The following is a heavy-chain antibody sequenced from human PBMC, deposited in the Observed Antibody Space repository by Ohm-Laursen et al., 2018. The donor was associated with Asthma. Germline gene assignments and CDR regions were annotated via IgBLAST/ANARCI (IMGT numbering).Heavy chain of an antibody. V-gene: IGHV3-23*01. CDR3: AKVGLTYYNAMDV. D-gene: IGHD4/OR15-4a*01. CDR1: GFTLSSYA. Sequence: GSLRLSCTASGFTLSSYAMSWVRQPPGKGLEWVSEISSTGGSTDYADSVKGRFTTSRDNSKSTMYLQMNSLRAEDTAVYYCAKVGLTYYNAMDVWGQGTTVTVSS. J-gene: IGHJ6*02. CDR2: ISSTGGST.